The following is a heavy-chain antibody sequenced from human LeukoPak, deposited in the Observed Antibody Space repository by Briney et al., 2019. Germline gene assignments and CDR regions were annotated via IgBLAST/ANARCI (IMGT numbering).Heavy chain of an antibody. CDR3: AREVVCSGGSCFYYFDY. CDR2: IHYSGST. Sequence: KSSQTLSLTCTVSGGSISTGDYYWSWIRQPPGKGLEWIGYIHYSGSTYYNPSLKSRVTISLDTSKNQVSLRLSSVTAADTAVYYCAREVVCSGGSCFYYFDYWGQGTLVTVSS. CDR1: GGSISTGDYY. D-gene: IGHD2-15*01. V-gene: IGHV4-30-4*01. J-gene: IGHJ4*02.